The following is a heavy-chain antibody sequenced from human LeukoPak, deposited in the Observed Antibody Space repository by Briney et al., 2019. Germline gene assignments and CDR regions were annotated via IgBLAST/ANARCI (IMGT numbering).Heavy chain of an antibody. V-gene: IGHV1-2*02. D-gene: IGHD3-22*01. Sequence: ASVKVSCKASGYTFTDYYLHWVRQAPGQGLQWMGWISPKSGGTNSAQNFQGRVTLTRDTSISTAYMELSGLRFDDTAVYYCARWSSGYYDAFDIWGQGTMVTIS. CDR3: ARWSSGYYDAFDI. J-gene: IGHJ3*02. CDR2: ISPKSGGT. CDR1: GYTFTDYY.